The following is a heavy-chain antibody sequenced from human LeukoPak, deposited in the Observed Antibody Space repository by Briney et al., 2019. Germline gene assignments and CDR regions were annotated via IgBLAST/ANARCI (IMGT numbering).Heavy chain of an antibody. J-gene: IGHJ4*02. Sequence: SSETLSLTCAVYGGSFSGYYWSWIRQPPGKGLEWIGEINHSGSTNYNPSLKSRVTISVDTSKNQFSLKLSSVTAADTAVYYCARGRYFDWLSTLDYWGQGTLVTVSS. CDR2: INHSGST. D-gene: IGHD3-9*01. CDR1: GGSFSGYY. CDR3: ARGRYFDWLSTLDY. V-gene: IGHV4-34*01.